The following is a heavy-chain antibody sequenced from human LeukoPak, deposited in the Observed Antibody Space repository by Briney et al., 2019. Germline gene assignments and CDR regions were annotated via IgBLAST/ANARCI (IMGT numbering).Heavy chain of an antibody. J-gene: IGHJ4*02. CDR1: GGFISSSHHY. D-gene: IGHD2-2*01. Sequence: KSSETLSLTCTVSGGFISSSHHYWGWIRQSPGKGLEWIGSFYYSGSTYYNPSLESRVTISVDTSKNQFSLRLSSVSAADTAVYYCARRRSGTDFDYWGQGTLVSVYS. V-gene: IGHV4-39*01. CDR3: ARRRSGTDFDY. CDR2: FYYSGST.